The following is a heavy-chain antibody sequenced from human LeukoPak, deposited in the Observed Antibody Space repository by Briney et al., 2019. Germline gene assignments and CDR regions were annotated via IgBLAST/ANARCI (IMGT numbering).Heavy chain of an antibody. CDR1: GFTFRNYV. D-gene: IGHD3-22*01. CDR3: ARENYYYDSSGYSHFDY. Sequence: PGGSLRLSCAASGFTFRNYVIHWVRQAPGKGLEWVAVTSSDLNVKLYADSVKGRFTISRDNSKNTLYLQMNSLRAEDTAVYYCARENYYYDSSGYSHFDYWGQGTLVTVSS. CDR2: TSSDLNVK. J-gene: IGHJ4*02. V-gene: IGHV3-30-3*01.